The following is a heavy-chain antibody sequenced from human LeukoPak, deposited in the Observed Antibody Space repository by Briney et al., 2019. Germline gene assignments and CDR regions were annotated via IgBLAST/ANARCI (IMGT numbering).Heavy chain of an antibody. V-gene: IGHV3-7*01. CDR2: IKHDGSEK. D-gene: IGHD3-3*01. CDR1: GFIFSSHW. J-gene: IGHJ4*02. CDR3: ATDRGWRTSGYYLYYFEY. Sequence: SGGSLRLSCTSSGFIFSSHWMNWVRQAPGKGLEWVASIKHDGSEKYYVDSVRGRFTISRDNTMNSLYLQMSSLRAEDTAVYYCATDRGWRTSGYYLYYFEYWGQGTLVTFSS.